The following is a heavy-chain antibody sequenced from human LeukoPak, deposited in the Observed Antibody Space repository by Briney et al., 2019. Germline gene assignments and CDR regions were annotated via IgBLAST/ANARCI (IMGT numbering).Heavy chain of an antibody. D-gene: IGHD3-10*01. V-gene: IGHV4-34*01. CDR3: ARGPYYYGSGSYYRVRSYFDY. CDR1: GGSFRGYY. Sequence: PSEALSLTCAVYGGSFRGYYWSWIRQPPGKGLEWIGEINHSGSTNYNPSLKSRVTISVDTSKNQFSLKLSSVTAADTAVYYCARGPYYYGSGSYYRVRSYFDYWGQGTLVTVSS. J-gene: IGHJ4*02. CDR2: INHSGST.